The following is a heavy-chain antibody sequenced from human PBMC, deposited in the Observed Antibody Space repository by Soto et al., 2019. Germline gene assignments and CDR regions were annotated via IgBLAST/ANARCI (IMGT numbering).Heavy chain of an antibody. CDR2: IYSGGST. CDR3: ARQLMPNYDGSFAFDI. CDR1: GLTVSSNN. D-gene: IGHD3-3*01. Sequence: GGSLRLSCAASGLTVSSNNMNWVRQAPGKGLELVSVIYSGGSTSYADSVKGRFTISRHNSKNTLYLQMSSLRPEDTALYYCARQLMPNYDGSFAFDIWGLGTMVTVSS. V-gene: IGHV3-53*04. J-gene: IGHJ3*02.